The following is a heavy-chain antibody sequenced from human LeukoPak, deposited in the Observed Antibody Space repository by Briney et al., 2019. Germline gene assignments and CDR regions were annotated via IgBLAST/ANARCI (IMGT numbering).Heavy chain of an antibody. D-gene: IGHD1-1*01. Sequence: GGSLRLSCAVSRSTFSSHGMHWVRQAPGKGLEWVAFIRYDGSNKYYADSVKGRFTISRDNSKNTLYLQMNSLRAEDTAVYYCANQFCTTLNYYYYYGMDVWGQGTTVTVSS. V-gene: IGHV3-30*02. CDR1: RSTFSSHG. J-gene: IGHJ6*02. CDR2: IRYDGSNK. CDR3: ANQFCTTLNYYYYYGMDV.